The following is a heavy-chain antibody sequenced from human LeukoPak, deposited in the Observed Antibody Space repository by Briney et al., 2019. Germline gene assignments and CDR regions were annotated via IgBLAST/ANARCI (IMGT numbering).Heavy chain of an antibody. CDR3: AREAAYYYGSGILY. D-gene: IGHD3-10*01. CDR2: ISSSGSTI. J-gene: IGHJ4*02. Sequence: GGSLRLSCAASGFTFSSYEMNWVRQAPGKGLEWVSYISSSGSTIYYADSVKGRFTISRDNAKDSLYLQMNSLRAEDTAVYYCAREAAYYYGSGILYWGQGTLVTVSS. CDR1: GFTFSSYE. V-gene: IGHV3-48*03.